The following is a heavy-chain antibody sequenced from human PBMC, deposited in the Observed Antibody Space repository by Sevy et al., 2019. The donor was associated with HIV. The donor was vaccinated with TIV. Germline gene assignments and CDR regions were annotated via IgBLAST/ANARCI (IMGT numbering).Heavy chain of an antibody. J-gene: IGHJ6*03. Sequence: GGSLRLSCAASGFTFSSYWMSWVRQAPGKGLEWVATIKKDGSGNYYVDSVKGRFTIARYNAKNSLYLQMNSLRAEDTAVYYCARDRQFSSSPSSRARTIYYYYYMDVWGKGTTVTVSS. D-gene: IGHD2-2*01. V-gene: IGHV3-7*03. CDR1: GFTFSSYW. CDR2: IKKDGSGN. CDR3: ARDRQFSSSPSSRARTIYYYYYMDV.